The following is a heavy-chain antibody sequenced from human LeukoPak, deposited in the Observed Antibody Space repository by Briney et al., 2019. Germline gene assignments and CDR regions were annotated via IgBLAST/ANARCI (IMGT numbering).Heavy chain of an antibody. CDR1: GYTFTGYY. V-gene: IGHV1-2*02. Sequence: GASVKVSCKASGYTFTGYYIHWVRQAPGQGLEWMGWINPNSGGTNYAQKFQGRVTMTRDTSISTAYMELSRLRSDDTAVYYCARDPDSSGYQTYFDYWGQGTLVTVSS. CDR3: ARDPDSSGYQTYFDY. CDR2: INPNSGGT. J-gene: IGHJ4*02. D-gene: IGHD3-22*01.